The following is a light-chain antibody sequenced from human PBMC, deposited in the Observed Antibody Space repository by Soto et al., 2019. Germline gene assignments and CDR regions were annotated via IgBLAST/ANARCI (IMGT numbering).Light chain of an antibody. Sequence: DIQMTQSPSSLSASVGDRVTITCRASQGISNYLAWYQQKPGKVPKLLIYAASTLQSGVPSRFSGSGSGTDFTLTISSLQPEDVATYFCQKYNRAPRTLGQRTKVEIK. CDR3: QKYNRAPRT. J-gene: IGKJ1*01. CDR1: QGISNY. CDR2: AAS. V-gene: IGKV1-27*01.